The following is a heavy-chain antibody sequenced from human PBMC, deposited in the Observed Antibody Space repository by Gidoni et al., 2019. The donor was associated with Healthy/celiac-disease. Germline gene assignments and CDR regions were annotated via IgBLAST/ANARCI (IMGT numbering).Heavy chain of an antibody. CDR2: ISGSGGST. Sequence: EVQLLESGGGLVQPGGSLRLSCAASGFTFSSSAMSWVRQAPGKGLEWVSAISGSGGSTYYADSVKGRFTISRDNSKNTLYLQMNSLRAEDTAVYYCAKDTAMAPDYYYYGMDVWGQGTTVTVSS. D-gene: IGHD5-18*01. V-gene: IGHV3-23*01. J-gene: IGHJ6*02. CDR3: AKDTAMAPDYYYYGMDV. CDR1: GFTFSSSA.